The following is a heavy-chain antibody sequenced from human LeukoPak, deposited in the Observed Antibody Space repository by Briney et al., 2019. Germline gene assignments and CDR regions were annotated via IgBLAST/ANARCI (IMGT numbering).Heavy chain of an antibody. CDR2: IYYSGST. J-gene: IGHJ3*02. CDR1: GGSLSSYY. Sequence: SETLSLTCTVSGGSLSSYYWSWIRQPPGKGLEWIGYIYYSGSTNYNPSLKSRVSILVDTSKNQFSLKLRSLTAADTAVYYFASLRKRGGAFDIWGQGTMVTVSS. CDR3: ASLRKRGGAFDI. V-gene: IGHV4-59*12.